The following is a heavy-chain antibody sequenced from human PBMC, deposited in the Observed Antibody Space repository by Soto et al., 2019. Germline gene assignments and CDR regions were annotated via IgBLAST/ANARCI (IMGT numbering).Heavy chain of an antibody. CDR3: ARGGDPMTTVSTPFDY. J-gene: IGHJ4*02. CDR1: CGSISSGAYY. V-gene: IGHV4-31*11. D-gene: IGHD4-17*01. CDR2: IHYSGAT. Sequence: PSETLSLTCAVSCGSISSGAYYWSWIRQHPGKGLEWIGYIHYSGATYYNPSLKSRVSISVGTSKNQFSLQLSSVTAADTAVYYCARGGDPMTTVSTPFDYWGQGTLVTVSS.